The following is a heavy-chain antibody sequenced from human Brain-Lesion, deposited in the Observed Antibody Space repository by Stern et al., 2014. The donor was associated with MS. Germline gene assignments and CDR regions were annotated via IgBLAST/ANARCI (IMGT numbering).Heavy chain of an antibody. J-gene: IGHJ5*02. CDR1: GGSVSSTSYA. V-gene: IGHV4-39*01. CDR3: AGEEDIRYCSGGSCTGNWFDP. D-gene: IGHD2-15*01. Sequence: QVQLVESGPGLVKPSETLSLTCTVAGGSVSSTSYAWAWIRQPPGKGLEWFGTIYYSGNTYYSPPHKSGPPISLHTSKNQFPLQLGSVTAADTAVYYCAGEEDIRYCSGGSCTGNWFDPWGQGTLVTVSS. CDR2: IYYSGNT.